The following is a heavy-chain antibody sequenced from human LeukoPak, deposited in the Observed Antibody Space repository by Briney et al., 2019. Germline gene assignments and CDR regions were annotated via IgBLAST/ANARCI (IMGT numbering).Heavy chain of an antibody. CDR1: GFTFSDYY. V-gene: IGHV3-11*04. CDR3: ARPTYYDYVWGSYRHYYYYYMDV. D-gene: IGHD3-16*02. J-gene: IGHJ6*03. CDR2: ISSSGSTI. Sequence: PGGSLRLSCAASGFTFSDYYMSWIRQAPGKGLEWVSYISSSGSTIYYADSVKGRFTISRDNAKNSLYLQMNSLRAEDTAVFYCARPTYYDYVWGSYRHYYYYYMDVWGKGTTVTVSS.